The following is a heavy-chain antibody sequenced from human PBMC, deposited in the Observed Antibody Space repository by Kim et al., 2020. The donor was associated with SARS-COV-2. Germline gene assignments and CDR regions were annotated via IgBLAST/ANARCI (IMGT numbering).Heavy chain of an antibody. V-gene: IGHV1-2*02. Sequence: ASVKVSCKASGYSFTAYYIHWVRQAPRQGPECMGWIYAKSGDTKYKEKFQGRVTMTRDTSTSTAYMELTGLTSDDSAVYYCARGVLGGSNWLDPWGQGTLVTVSS. CDR2: IYAKSGDT. D-gene: IGHD3-3*02. CDR1: GYSFTAYY. J-gene: IGHJ5*02. CDR3: ARGVLGGSNWLDP.